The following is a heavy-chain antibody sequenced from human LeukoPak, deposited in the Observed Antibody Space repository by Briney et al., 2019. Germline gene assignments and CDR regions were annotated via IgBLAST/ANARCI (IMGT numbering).Heavy chain of an antibody. D-gene: IGHD3-22*01. CDR3: AKDSEDDSGGGALDL. J-gene: IGHJ3*01. CDR2: ISWNSGSI. V-gene: IGHV3-9*01. Sequence: GGSLRLSCAASGFTFDDYAMHWVRQAPGKGLEWVSGISWNSGSIGYADSVKGRFTISRDNAKNSLYLQMNSLRDEDTALYYCAKDSEDDSGGGALDLWGQGTMVTVSS. CDR1: GFTFDDYA.